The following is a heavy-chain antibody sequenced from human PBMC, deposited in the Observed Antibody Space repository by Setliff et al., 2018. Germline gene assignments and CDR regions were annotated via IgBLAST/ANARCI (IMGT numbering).Heavy chain of an antibody. Sequence: GASVKVSCKASGYTFTTHGISWVRQAPGQGLEXXXXXXXXXXXTXFXQKFQGXXTLTTDTPTTTAYMDLRGLRSDDTAVYYCARTPPNRGLSNGWYVDYWGQGALVTVSS. D-gene: IGHD6-19*01. V-gene: IGHV1-18*01. CDR1: GYTFTTHG. CDR3: ARTPPNRGLSNGWYVDY. CDR2: XXXXXXXT. J-gene: IGHJ4*02.